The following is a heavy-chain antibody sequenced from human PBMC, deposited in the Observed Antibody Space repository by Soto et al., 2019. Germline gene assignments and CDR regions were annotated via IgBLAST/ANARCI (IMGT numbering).Heavy chain of an antibody. V-gene: IGHV1-18*01. CDR2: ISADNGNR. J-gene: IGHJ4*02. Sequence: QIQLVQSGAEVKKPGASVKVSCKASGYTFTSYGISWVRQAPGQGLEWMGWISADNGNRNYEQKVQGRVTMTTDTSTNTAYMELRSLRSDDTAVYYCARDQVGATGDYWGQGTLVTVSS. CDR3: ARDQVGATGDY. CDR1: GYTFTSYG. D-gene: IGHD1-26*01.